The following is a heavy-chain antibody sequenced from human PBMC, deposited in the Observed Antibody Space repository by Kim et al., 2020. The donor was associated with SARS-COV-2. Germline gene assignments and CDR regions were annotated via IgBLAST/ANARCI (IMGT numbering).Heavy chain of an antibody. CDR1: GGSFSGYY. Sequence: SETLSLTCAVYGGSFSGYYWSWIRQPPGKGLEWIGEINHSGSTNYNPSLKSRVTISVDTSKNQFSLKLSSVTAADTAVYYCARFGQQLVQENWFDPWGQG. D-gene: IGHD6-13*01. J-gene: IGHJ5*02. CDR2: INHSGST. CDR3: ARFGQQLVQENWFDP. V-gene: IGHV4-34*01.